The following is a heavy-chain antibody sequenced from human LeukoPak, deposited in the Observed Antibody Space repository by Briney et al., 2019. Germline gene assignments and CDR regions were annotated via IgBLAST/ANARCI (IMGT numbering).Heavy chain of an antibody. CDR3: ARESGRSCSPDFDY. CDR2: IYSGGST. D-gene: IGHD2-15*01. J-gene: IGHJ4*02. CDR1: GFTVSSNY. Sequence: GGSLRLSCAASGFTVSSNYMSWVRQAPGKGLEWVSVIYSGGSTYYADSVKGRFTISRDNSKNTLYLQMNSLRAEDTAVYYCARESGRSCSPDFDYWGQGTLVTVSS. V-gene: IGHV3-66*02.